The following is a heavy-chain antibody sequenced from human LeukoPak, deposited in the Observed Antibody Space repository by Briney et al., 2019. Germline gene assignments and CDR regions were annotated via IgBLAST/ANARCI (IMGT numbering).Heavy chain of an antibody. CDR1: GGSISSYY. CDR2: IYTSGST. D-gene: IGHD6-19*01. J-gene: IGHJ6*02. V-gene: IGHV4-4*07. Sequence: SETLSITCTVSGGSISSYYWSWIRQPAGKGLEWIGRIYTSGSTNYNPSLKSRVTMSVDTSKNQFSLKLSSVTAADTAVYYCARHQAVAAHYYGMDVWGQGTTVTVSS. CDR3: ARHQAVAAHYYGMDV.